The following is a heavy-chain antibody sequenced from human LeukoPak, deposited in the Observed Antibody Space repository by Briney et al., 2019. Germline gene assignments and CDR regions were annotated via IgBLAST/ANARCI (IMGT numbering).Heavy chain of an antibody. Sequence: GGSLRLSCAASGFTFSSYWMSWVRQAPGRGLEWVANIKQDGSEKYYVDSVKGRFTISRDNAKNSLYLQMNSLRAEDTAVYYCARALVSYGSGSFSYWGQGTLVTVSS. CDR2: IKQDGSEK. J-gene: IGHJ4*02. D-gene: IGHD3-10*01. CDR1: GFTFSSYW. V-gene: IGHV3-7*01. CDR3: ARALVSYGSGSFSY.